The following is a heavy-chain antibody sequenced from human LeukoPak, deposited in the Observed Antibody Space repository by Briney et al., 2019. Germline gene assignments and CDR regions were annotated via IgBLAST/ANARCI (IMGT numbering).Heavy chain of an antibody. V-gene: IGHV3-33*01. CDR3: AREGDSSGYYSGPFDY. Sequence: LEWVAXIWYDGSNKYYADSVKGRFTISRGNSKNTLYLQMNSLRAEDTAVYYCAREGDSSGYYSGPFDYWGQGTLVTVSS. D-gene: IGHD3-22*01. CDR2: IWYDGSNK. J-gene: IGHJ4*02.